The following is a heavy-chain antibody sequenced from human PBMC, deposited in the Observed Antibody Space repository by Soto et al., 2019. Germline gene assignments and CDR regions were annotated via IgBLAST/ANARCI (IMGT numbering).Heavy chain of an antibody. CDR3: AKDHGWITMDYYGMDV. D-gene: IGHD5-12*01. Sequence: QVQLVESGGGVVQPGRSLRLSCAASGFTFSSYGMHWVRQAPGKGLEWVAVISYDGSNKYYADSVKGRFTISRDNSKNTLYLQMNSLRAEDTAVYYCAKDHGWITMDYYGMDVWGQGTTVTVSS. V-gene: IGHV3-30*18. CDR1: GFTFSSYG. CDR2: ISYDGSNK. J-gene: IGHJ6*02.